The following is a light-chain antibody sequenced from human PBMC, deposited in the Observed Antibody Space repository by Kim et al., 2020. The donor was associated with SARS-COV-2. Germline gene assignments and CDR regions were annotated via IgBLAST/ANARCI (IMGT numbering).Light chain of an antibody. CDR3: QQYYSTPLT. J-gene: IGKJ4*01. V-gene: IGKV4-1*01. Sequence: DIVMTQSPDSLAVSLGERATINCKSSQSVLYSSKNKNYLAWYQQKPGQPPELLIYWASTRESGVPDRFSGSESGTDFTLSISSLQAEDVAVYYCQQYYSTPLTFGGGTKVDIK. CDR1: QSVLYSSKNKNY. CDR2: WAS.